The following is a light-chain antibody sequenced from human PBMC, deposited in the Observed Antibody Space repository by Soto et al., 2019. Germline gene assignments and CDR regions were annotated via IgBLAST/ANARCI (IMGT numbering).Light chain of an antibody. J-gene: IGKJ1*01. V-gene: IGKV2-30*01. Sequence: DVVMTQSPLSLPVTLGQPASISCRSSQSLLYSDGNTFLNWFQQRPGQSPRRLIYKVSNRDSGIPDRFSGSGSGTDFTVKISRVEAEDVGIYYCMQGTHWPPTFGQGTKVDIK. CDR3: MQGTHWPPT. CDR2: KVS. CDR1: QSLLYSDGNTF.